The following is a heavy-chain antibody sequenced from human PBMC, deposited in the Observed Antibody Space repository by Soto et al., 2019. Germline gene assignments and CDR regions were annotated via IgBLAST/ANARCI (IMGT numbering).Heavy chain of an antibody. J-gene: IGHJ5*02. Sequence: SETLALTCTVSGGSISSYYWSWIRQPPGKGLEWIGYIYYSGSTNYNPSLKSRVTISVDTSKNQFSLKLSSVTAADTAVYYCARVLVPAALLGWIDPWGQGTLVPVSS. CDR1: GGSISSYY. D-gene: IGHD2-2*01. V-gene: IGHV4-59*01. CDR3: ARVLVPAALLGWIDP. CDR2: IYYSGST.